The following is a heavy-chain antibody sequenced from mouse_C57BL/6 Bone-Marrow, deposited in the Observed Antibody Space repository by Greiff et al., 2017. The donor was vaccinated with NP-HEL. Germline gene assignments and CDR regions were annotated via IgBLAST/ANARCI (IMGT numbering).Heavy chain of an antibody. J-gene: IGHJ2*01. CDR1: GFNIKDDY. CDR2: IDPENGDT. D-gene: IGHD2-5*01. Sequence: QLQQSGAELVRPGASVKLSCTASGFNIKDDYMHWVKQRPEQGLEWIGWIDPENGDTEYASKFQGKATITADTSSNTAYLQLSSLTSEDTAVYYCTTYSNYYWGQGTTLTVSS. CDR3: TTYSNYY. V-gene: IGHV14-4*01.